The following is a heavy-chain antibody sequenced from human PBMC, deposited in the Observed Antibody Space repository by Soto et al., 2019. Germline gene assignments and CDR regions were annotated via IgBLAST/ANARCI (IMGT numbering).Heavy chain of an antibody. D-gene: IGHD3-3*01. J-gene: IGHJ6*02. CDR3: ARINTIFGVVLYYYYGVDV. CDR2: IYYSGST. Sequence: PSETLSLTCTVSGGSISSSSYYWGWIRQPPGKGLEWIGSIYYSGSTYYNPSLKSRVTISVDTSKNQFSLKLSSVTAADTAVYYCARINTIFGVVLYYYYGVDVWGQGTTVTVSS. CDR1: GGSISSSSYY. V-gene: IGHV4-39*01.